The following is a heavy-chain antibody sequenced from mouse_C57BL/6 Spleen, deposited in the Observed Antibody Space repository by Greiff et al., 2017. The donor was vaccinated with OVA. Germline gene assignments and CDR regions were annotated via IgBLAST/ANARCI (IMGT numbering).Heavy chain of an antibody. CDR2: ISSGGSYT. V-gene: IGHV5-6*01. J-gene: IGHJ4*01. Sequence: EVQVVESGGDLVKPGGSLKLSCAASGFTFSSYGMSWVRQTPDKRLEWVATISSGGSYTYYPDSVKGRFTISRDNAKNTLYLQMSSLKSEDTAMYYCARQGRGSSHYYAMDYWGQGTSVTVSS. CDR1: GFTFSSYG. CDR3: ARQGRGSSHYYAMDY. D-gene: IGHD1-1*01.